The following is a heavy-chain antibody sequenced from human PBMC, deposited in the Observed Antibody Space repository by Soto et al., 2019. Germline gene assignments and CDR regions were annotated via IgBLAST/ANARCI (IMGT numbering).Heavy chain of an antibody. Sequence: SVKVSCKASGGTFSSYAISWVRQAPGQGLEWMGGIIPIFGTANYAQKFQGRVTITADKSTSTAYMELSSLRSEDTAVYYCARDYCTNCVCYADYWGQGTLVTVSS. CDR3: ARDYCTNCVCYADY. CDR2: IIPIFGTA. D-gene: IGHD2-8*01. J-gene: IGHJ4*02. CDR1: GGTFSSYA. V-gene: IGHV1-69*06.